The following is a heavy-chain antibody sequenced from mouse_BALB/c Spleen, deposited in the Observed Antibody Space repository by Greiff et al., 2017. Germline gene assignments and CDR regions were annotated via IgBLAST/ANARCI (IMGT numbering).Heavy chain of an antibody. Sequence: QVQLKESGPGLVAPSQSLSITCTVSGFSLSRYSVHWVRQPPGKGLEWLGMIWGGGSTDYNSALKSRLSISKDNSKSQVFLKMNSLQTDDTAMYYCARNQDSSGSWFAYWGQGTLVTVSA. CDR1: GFSLSRYS. CDR3: ARNQDSSGSWFAY. CDR2: IWGGGST. J-gene: IGHJ3*01. V-gene: IGHV2-6-4*01. D-gene: IGHD3-2*01.